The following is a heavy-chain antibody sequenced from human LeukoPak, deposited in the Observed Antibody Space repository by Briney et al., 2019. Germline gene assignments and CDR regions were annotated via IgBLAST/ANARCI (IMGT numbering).Heavy chain of an antibody. CDR1: GFTFSNAW. CDR2: IKSRTDGGTT. D-gene: IGHD6-19*01. J-gene: IGHJ3*02. CDR3: TTEGYRSGWWAAFDI. Sequence: KTGGSLRLSCEASGFTFSNAWMSWVRQAPGKGLEWVGRIKSRTDGGTTDYAAPVKGGFTISRDDSKNTLFLQMKSLKTEDTAVYYCTTEGYRSGWWAAFDIWGQGTMVTVSS. V-gene: IGHV3-15*01.